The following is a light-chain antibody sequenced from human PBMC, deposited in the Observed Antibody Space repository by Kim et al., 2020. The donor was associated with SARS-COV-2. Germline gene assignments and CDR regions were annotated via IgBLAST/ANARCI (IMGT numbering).Light chain of an antibody. J-gene: IGKJ5*01. CDR1: QSVSSY. V-gene: IGKV3-11*01. CDR3: QQRSNWPIT. CDR2: DAS. Sequence: LSPRKRATLSCRTSQSVSSYLAWYQQEPGQVPRLLIYDASNRATGIPARFSGSGSGTDFTLTISSLEPEDFAVYYCQQRSNWPITFGQETRLEIK.